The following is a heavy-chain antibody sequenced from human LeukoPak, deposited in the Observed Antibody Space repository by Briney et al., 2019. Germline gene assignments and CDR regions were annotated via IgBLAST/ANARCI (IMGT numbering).Heavy chain of an antibody. V-gene: IGHV1-2*02. CDR1: GYSFTDYY. CDR3: ARYYYDSSGYDY. D-gene: IGHD3-22*01. J-gene: IGHJ4*02. Sequence: ASVKVSCKASGYSFTDYYMHWVRQAPGQGLEWMGWINPNGGGTNYAQKFQGRVTMTRDTSISTAYMELSRLRSDDTAVYYCARYYYDSSGYDYWGQGTLVTVSS. CDR2: INPNGGGT.